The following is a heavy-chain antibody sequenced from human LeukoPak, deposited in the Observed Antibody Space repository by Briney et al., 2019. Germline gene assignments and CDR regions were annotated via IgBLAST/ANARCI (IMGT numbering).Heavy chain of an antibody. D-gene: IGHD2-15*01. CDR2: IYSGGST. CDR1: GFTVSSNY. Sequence: GSLRLSCAASGFTVSSNYMSWVRQAPGKGLEWVSVIYSGGSTYYADSVKGRFTISRDNSKNTLYLQMNSLRAEDTAVYYCAREGTSYCSGGSCYDNWFDPWGQGTLVTVSS. V-gene: IGHV3-53*01. CDR3: AREGTSYCSGGSCYDNWFDP. J-gene: IGHJ5*02.